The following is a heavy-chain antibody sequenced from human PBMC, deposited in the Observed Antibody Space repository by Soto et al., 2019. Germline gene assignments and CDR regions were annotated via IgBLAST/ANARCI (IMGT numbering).Heavy chain of an antibody. J-gene: IGHJ4*02. CDR2: ISGSGDST. D-gene: IGHD2-15*01. Sequence: GGSLRLSCAASGFTFSNYAMNWVRQAPGKGLEWVSVISGSGDSTYYADSVKGRFTISRDNSKNTLYLQMNSLRAEDTAVYYCARVPSSSGRAHFDYWGQGTLVTVSS. CDR3: ARVPSSSGRAHFDY. CDR1: GFTFSNYA. V-gene: IGHV3-23*01.